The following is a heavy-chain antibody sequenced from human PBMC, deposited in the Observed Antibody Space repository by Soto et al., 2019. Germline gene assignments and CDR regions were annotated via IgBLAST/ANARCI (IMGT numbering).Heavy chain of an antibody. J-gene: IGHJ3*02. CDR2: IYYSGST. D-gene: IGHD2-2*01. CDR1: GGSISSGGYY. V-gene: IGHV4-31*03. CDR3: ARGAALGYCSSTSCYAFDI. Sequence: QVQLQESGPGLVKPSQTLSLTCTVSGGSISSGGYYWSWIRQHPGKGLEWIGYIYYSGSTYYNPSLKSRVTISVDTSKNQFSLKLSSVTAADTAVYYCARGAALGYCSSTSCYAFDIWGQGTMVTVSS.